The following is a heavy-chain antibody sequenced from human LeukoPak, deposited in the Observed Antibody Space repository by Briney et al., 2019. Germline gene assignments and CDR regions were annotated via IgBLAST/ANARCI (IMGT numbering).Heavy chain of an antibody. Sequence: GGSLRLSCAASGVTLRNYGLSWVRHTPGKGLEWVSAISGSGGSTYYADSVKGRFTISRDNSKNTLYLQMNSLRAEDTAVYYCAKDMEDIVGGYFDDWGQGTLVTVS. CDR2: ISGSGGST. CDR1: GVTLRNYG. D-gene: IGHD2-15*01. V-gene: IGHV3-23*01. CDR3: AKDMEDIVGGYFDD. J-gene: IGHJ4*02.